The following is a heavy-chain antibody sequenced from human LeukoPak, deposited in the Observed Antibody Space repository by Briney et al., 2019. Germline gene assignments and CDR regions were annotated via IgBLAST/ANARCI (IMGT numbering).Heavy chain of an antibody. CDR3: AKARSGITGTLGY. J-gene: IGHJ4*02. CDR1: GFTFSSYA. CDR2: ISGSGGST. V-gene: IGHV3-23*01. D-gene: IGHD1-20*01. Sequence: PGGSLRLSCVASGFTFSSYAMSWVRQAPGKGLEWVSAISGSGGSTYYADSVKGRFTISRDNSKNTLYLQMNSLRAEDTAVYYCAKARSGITGTLGYWGQGTLVTVSS.